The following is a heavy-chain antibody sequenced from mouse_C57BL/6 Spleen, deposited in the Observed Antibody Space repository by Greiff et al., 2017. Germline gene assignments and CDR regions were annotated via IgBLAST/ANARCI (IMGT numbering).Heavy chain of an antibody. D-gene: IGHD6-1*01. CDR2: IDPSDSET. CDR1: GYTFTSYW. Sequence: QVQLQQSGAELVRPGSSVKLSCKASGYTFTSYWMHWVKQRPIQGLEWIGNIDPSDSETHYNQKFKDKATLTVDKSSSTAYMQLSSLTSEDSAVYYCARRQPDYFDYWGQGTTLTVSS. J-gene: IGHJ2*01. CDR3: ARRQPDYFDY. V-gene: IGHV1-52*01.